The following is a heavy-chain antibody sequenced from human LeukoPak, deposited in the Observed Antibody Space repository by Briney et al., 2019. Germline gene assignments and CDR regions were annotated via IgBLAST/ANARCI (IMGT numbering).Heavy chain of an antibody. CDR3: ARGRYYYDSSGYYPRHYFDY. V-gene: IGHV1-69*05. Sequence: SVKASCKASGGTFSSYAINWVRQAPGQGLEWMGGIIPIFGTANYAQKFQGRVTITTDESTSTAYMELSSLRSEDTAVYYCARGRYYYDSSGYYPRHYFDYWGQGTLVTVSS. CDR2: IIPIFGTA. D-gene: IGHD3-22*01. CDR1: GGTFSSYA. J-gene: IGHJ4*02.